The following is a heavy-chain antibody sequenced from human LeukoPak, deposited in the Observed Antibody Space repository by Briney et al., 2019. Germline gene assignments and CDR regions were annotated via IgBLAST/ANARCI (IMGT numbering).Heavy chain of an antibody. J-gene: IGHJ4*01. D-gene: IGHD6-19*01. CDR3: ATHLGSGWYLDY. CDR2: ISYDGSNR. V-gene: IGHV3-30*03. Sequence: GGSLRLSCAASGFTFSNYGMHWVRQAPGKGLEWVAVISYDGSNRYNADSVKGRFTISRDTSKNTLYLQMNSLRAEDTAVYYCATHLGSGWYLDYWGHGTLVTVSS. CDR1: GFTFSNYG.